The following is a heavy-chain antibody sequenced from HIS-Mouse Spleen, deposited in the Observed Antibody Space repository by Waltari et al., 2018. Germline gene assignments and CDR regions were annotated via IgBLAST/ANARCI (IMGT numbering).Heavy chain of an antibody. V-gene: IGHV6-1*01. J-gene: IGHJ3*02. CDR3: ARDLTYGDAFDI. CDR2: TYNKSKRDN. Sequence: QVQLQQSGPGLVKPSHTLPLTCAISGDSVSSNSPAWNWIRQSPSRGFEWLGRTYNKSKRDNDYAVSVKSRITINPDTSRNQFSLQLNSVTPEDTTVYYCARDLTYGDAFDIWGQGTMVTVSS. CDR1: GDSVSSNSPA. D-gene: IGHD2-8*01.